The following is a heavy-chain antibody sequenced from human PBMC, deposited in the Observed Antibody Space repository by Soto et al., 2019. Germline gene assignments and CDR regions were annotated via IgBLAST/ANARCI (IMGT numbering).Heavy chain of an antibody. CDR2: VNPILSMS. CDR1: GDTFNVYS. Sequence: QVQWVQSGAEVKRPGSSVKVSCKASGDTFNVYSINWVRQAPGVGLEWVGRVNPILSMSNYAQRFQGRVTMTADKSTSTAYMELRSLRSEDTAIYYCASSYGSGYRAFDYWGQGALVTVSS. D-gene: IGHD3-10*01. CDR3: ASSYGSGYRAFDY. V-gene: IGHV1-69*02. J-gene: IGHJ4*02.